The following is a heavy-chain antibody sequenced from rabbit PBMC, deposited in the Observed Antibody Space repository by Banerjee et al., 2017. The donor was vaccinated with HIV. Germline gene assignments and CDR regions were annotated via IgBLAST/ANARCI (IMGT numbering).Heavy chain of an antibody. V-gene: IGHV1S47*01. CDR1: GFDFSSNS. CDR2: IDNGDGST. Sequence: QEQLVESGGGLVQPEGSLTLTCKASGFDFSSNSMCWVRQAPGKGPEWIACIDNGDGSTYYASWVNGRFSISRSTSLNTVTLQMTSLTAADTATYFCASWDGYAGYPHAYNLWGQGTLVTVS. CDR3: ASWDGYAGYPHAYNL. J-gene: IGHJ4*01. D-gene: IGHD7-1*01.